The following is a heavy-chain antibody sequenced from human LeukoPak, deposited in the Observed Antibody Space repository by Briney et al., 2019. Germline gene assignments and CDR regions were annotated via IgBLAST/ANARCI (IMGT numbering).Heavy chain of an antibody. D-gene: IGHD2-15*01. Sequence: PGRSLRLSCAASGFTFDDYAMHWVRQAPGKGLEWVSGISWNSGSIGYADSVKGRFTISRDNAKNSLYLQMNSLRAEDTALYYCAKDMSSWEYECFQHWGQGTLVTVSS. CDR1: GFTFDDYA. J-gene: IGHJ1*01. CDR3: AKDMSSWEYECFQH. V-gene: IGHV3-9*01. CDR2: ISWNSGSI.